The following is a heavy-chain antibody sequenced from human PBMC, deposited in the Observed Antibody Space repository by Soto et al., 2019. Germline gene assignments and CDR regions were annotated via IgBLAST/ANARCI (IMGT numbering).Heavy chain of an antibody. Sequence: PGESLKISCKGSGYSFTSYWISWVRQMPGKGLEWMGRIDPSDSYTNYSPSFQGHVTISADKSISTAYLQWSSLKASDTAMYYCARTAAAGKYYYGMDVWGQRTKVTVSS. CDR3: ARTAAAGKYYYGMDV. CDR2: IDPSDSYT. V-gene: IGHV5-10-1*01. J-gene: IGHJ6*02. D-gene: IGHD6-13*01. CDR1: GYSFTSYW.